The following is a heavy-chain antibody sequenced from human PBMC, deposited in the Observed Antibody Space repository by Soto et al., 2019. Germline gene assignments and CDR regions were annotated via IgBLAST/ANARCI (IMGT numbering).Heavy chain of an antibody. V-gene: IGHV3-23*03. J-gene: IGHJ4*02. CDR2: ILSDYNT. Sequence: EVHLLDSGGGLVQPGESLTLSCAASGFTFSDSTMTWVRQAPGKVLECISVILSDYNTFYAGSVRGRFTISRDNSKNTLYLEMNSLRVEDTAVYYCARRVNVYFDYWGPGALVTVSS. CDR3: ARRVNVYFDY. CDR1: GFTFSDST.